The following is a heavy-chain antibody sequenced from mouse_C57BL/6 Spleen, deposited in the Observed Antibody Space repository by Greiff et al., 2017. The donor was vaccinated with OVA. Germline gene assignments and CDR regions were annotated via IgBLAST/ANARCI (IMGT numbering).Heavy chain of an antibody. J-gene: IGHJ2*01. V-gene: IGHV5-17*01. CDR3: ARASYSNSFDY. Sequence: EVKLMDSGGGLVKPGGSLKLSCAASGFTFSDYGMHWVRQAPEKGLEWVAYISSGSSTIYYADTVKGRFTISRDNAKNTLYLQMTSLRSEDTAMYYCARASYSNSFDYWGQGTTLTVSS. D-gene: IGHD2-5*01. CDR2: ISSGSSTI. CDR1: GFTFSDYG.